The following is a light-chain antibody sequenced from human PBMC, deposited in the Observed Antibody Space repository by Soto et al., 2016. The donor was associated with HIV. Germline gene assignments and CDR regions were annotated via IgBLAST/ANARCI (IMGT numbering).Light chain of an antibody. CDR2: QAS. V-gene: IGKV1-5*03. J-gene: IGKJ4*01. CDR3: QQYFSYFPLT. Sequence: DIKMTQSPSTLSASVGDRVTITCRASQSISTWLAWYQQKPGKAPKVLIYQASSLQSGVPSRFSGSGSGTEFTLTINSLQPDDFATYYCQQYFSYFPLTFGGGTKGGDQT. CDR1: QSISTW.